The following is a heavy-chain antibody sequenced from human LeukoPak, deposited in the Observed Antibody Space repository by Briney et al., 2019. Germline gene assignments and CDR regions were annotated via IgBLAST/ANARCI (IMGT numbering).Heavy chain of an antibody. CDR2: IFYSGST. J-gene: IGHJ4*02. D-gene: IGHD1-26*01. CDR1: GGSIASYY. V-gene: IGHV4-59*01. CDR3: ARARYPQIEAPFHY. Sequence: PSETLSLTCTVSGGSIASYYWNWIRQPPGKGLEWIGYIFYSGSTNYNPSLKSRVTISLDTSNNQFSLKLRSVTAADTAVYYCARARYPQIEAPFHYWGQGTLVTVSS.